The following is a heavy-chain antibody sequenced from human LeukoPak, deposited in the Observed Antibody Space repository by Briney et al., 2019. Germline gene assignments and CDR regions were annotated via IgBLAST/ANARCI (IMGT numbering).Heavy chain of an antibody. CDR1: GGSISSYY. J-gene: IGHJ4*02. D-gene: IGHD2-21*02. CDR2: IYYSGST. V-gene: IGHV4-59*08. CDR3: ARHWSYCGGDCYSGGIDY. Sequence: SETPSLTCTVSGGSISSYYWSWIRQPPGKGLEWIGYIYYSGSTNYNPSLKSRVTISVDTSKNQFSLKLSSVTAADTAVYYCARHWSYCGGDCYSGGIDYWGQGTLVTVSS.